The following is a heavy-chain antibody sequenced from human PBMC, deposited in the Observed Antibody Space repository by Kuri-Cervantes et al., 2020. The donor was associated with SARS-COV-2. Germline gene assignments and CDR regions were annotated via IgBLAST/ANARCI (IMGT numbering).Heavy chain of an antibody. CDR2: IIPIFGTA. Sequence: SVKVSCKGSGYSFTSYWIGWVRQMPGKGLEWRGGIIPIFGTANYAQKFQGRVTITADGSTSTAYMELSSLRSEDTAVYYCARKLLAEEDVWGQGTTVTVSS. J-gene: IGHJ6*02. CDR1: GYSFTSYW. V-gene: IGHV1-69*13. D-gene: IGHD2/OR15-2a*01. CDR3: ARKLLAEEDV.